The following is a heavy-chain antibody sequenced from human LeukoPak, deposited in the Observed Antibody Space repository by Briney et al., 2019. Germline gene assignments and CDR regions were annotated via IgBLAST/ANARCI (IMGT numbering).Heavy chain of an antibody. CDR2: INPSGGST. CDR1: GYTFTSYY. D-gene: IGHD2-2*01. CDR3: ARDIVVVPAALSPDS. Sequence: GASVKVSCKASGYTFTSYYMHWVRQAPGQGLEWMGIINPSGGSTSYAQKFQGRVTMTRDTSTSTVYMKLSSLRSEDTAVYYCARDIVVVPAALSPDSWGQGTLVTVSS. J-gene: IGHJ4*02. V-gene: IGHV1-46*01.